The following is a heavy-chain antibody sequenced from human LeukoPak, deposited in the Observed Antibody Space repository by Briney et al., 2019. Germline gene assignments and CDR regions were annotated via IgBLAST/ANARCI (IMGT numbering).Heavy chain of an antibody. CDR2: ISGSGGST. D-gene: IGHD3-22*01. J-gene: IGHJ6*02. Sequence: GGSLRLSCAASGFTFSSYAMSWVRQAPGKGLEWVSAISGSGGSTYYADSVKGRFTISRDNSKNTLYLQMNSLRAEDTAVYYCAKDQHDSSGYDPGGMDVWAKGPRSPSP. CDR1: GFTFSSYA. V-gene: IGHV3-23*01. CDR3: AKDQHDSSGYDPGGMDV.